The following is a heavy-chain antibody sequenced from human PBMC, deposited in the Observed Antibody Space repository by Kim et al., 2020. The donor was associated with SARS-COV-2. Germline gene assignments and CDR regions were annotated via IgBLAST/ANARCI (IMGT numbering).Heavy chain of an antibody. CDR3: ARLGGLRYFDWPIDY. CDR2: IYYSGST. Sequence: SETLSLTCTVSGGSISSGGYYWSWIRQHPGKGLEWIGYIYYSGSTYYNPSLKSRVTISVDTSKNQFSLKLSSVTAADTAVYYCARLGGLRYFDWPIDYWGQGTLVTVSS. CDR1: GGSISSGGYY. D-gene: IGHD3-9*01. V-gene: IGHV4-31*03. J-gene: IGHJ4*02.